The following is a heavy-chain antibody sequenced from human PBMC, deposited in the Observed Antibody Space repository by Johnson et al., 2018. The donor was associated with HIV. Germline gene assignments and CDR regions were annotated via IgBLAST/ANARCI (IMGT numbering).Heavy chain of an antibody. CDR1: GFTFSSYT. CDR2: ISTNGGRT. J-gene: IGHJ3*02. Sequence: VQLVESGGILVQPGGSLRLSCAASGFTFSSYTMHWVRQAPGKGLEYVSSISTNGGRTHYANSVKGRFTISRDNSKNTLYLQMGSLRAEDMAVYYCARDGQWGSTTWYSAFDIWGQGTMVTASS. V-gene: IGHV3-64*01. CDR3: ARDGQWGSTTWYSAFDI. D-gene: IGHD6-13*01.